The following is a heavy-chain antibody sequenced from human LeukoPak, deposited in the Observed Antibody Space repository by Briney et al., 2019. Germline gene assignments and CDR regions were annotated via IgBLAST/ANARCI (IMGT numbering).Heavy chain of an antibody. CDR2: IYYSGST. D-gene: IGHD6-19*01. CDR3: ASSIAVAAHHY. V-gene: IGHV4-39*01. Sequence: SETLSLTCTVSGGSISSSSYYWGWIRQPPGKGLERIGSIYYSGSTYYNPSLKSRVTISVDTSKNQFSLKLSSVTAADTAVYYCASSIAVAAHHYWGQGTLVTVSS. J-gene: IGHJ4*02. CDR1: GGSISSSSYY.